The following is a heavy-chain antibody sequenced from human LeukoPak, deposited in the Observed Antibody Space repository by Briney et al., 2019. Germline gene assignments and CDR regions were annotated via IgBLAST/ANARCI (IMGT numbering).Heavy chain of an antibody. CDR2: INPNSGGT. V-gene: IGHV1-2*02. CDR3: ARGGYTGLLWFGELLSDY. CDR1: GYTFTGYY. Sequence: ASVKVSCKASGYTFTGYYMHWVRQAPGQGLEWMGWINPNSGGTNYAQKFQGRVTMTRDTSISTAYMELSRLRSDDTAVYYCARGGYTGLLWFGELLSDYWGQGTLVTVSS. J-gene: IGHJ4*02. D-gene: IGHD3-10*01.